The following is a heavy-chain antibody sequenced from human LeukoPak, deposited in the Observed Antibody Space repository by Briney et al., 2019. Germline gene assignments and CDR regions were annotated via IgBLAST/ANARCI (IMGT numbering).Heavy chain of an antibody. V-gene: IGHV4-34*01. Sequence: PSETLSLTCAVYGGSFSGYYWSWIRQPPGKGLEWIGEINHSGSTNYNPSLKSRVTISVDTSKNQFSLKLSSVTAADTAVYYCARGPIVVVTGFDPWGQGTLVTVSS. CDR2: INHSGST. J-gene: IGHJ5*02. CDR3: ARGPIVVVTGFDP. D-gene: IGHD2-21*02. CDR1: GGSFSGYY.